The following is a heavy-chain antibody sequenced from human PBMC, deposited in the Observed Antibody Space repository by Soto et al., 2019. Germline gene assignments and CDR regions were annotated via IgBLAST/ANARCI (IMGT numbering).Heavy chain of an antibody. V-gene: IGHV3-23*01. CDR1: GFSFSSYA. CDR2: VGGSGGST. CDR3: AKVRKVVVITPPFNFDY. Sequence: EVQLLESGGGLVQPGGSLRLSCAASGFSFSSYAMSWVRQPPGKGLEWVSVVGGSGGSTYYADSVKGRFTISRDNSKNTLNLKMNSLRAEDTAVYYCAKVRKVVVITPPFNFDYWGKGTLVTVSP. J-gene: IGHJ4*02. D-gene: IGHD3-22*01.